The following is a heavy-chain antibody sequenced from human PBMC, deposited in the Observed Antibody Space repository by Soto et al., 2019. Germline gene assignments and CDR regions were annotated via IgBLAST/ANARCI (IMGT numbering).Heavy chain of an antibody. Sequence: SETLSLTCTVSGGSISSYYWSWIRQPPGKGLEWIGYIYYSGSTNYNPSLKSRVTISVDTSKNQFSLKLSSVTAADTAVYYCARDSPAEYCSGGSCYFHFDYWGQGTLVTVS. J-gene: IGHJ4*02. V-gene: IGHV4-59*01. CDR2: IYYSGST. CDR1: GGSISSYY. CDR3: ARDSPAEYCSGGSCYFHFDY. D-gene: IGHD2-15*01.